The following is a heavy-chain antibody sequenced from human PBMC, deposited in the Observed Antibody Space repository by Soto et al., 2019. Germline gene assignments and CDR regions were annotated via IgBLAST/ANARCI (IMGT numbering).Heavy chain of an antibody. V-gene: IGHV3-30*03. CDR2: ISHDGSKK. J-gene: IGHJ6*02. D-gene: IGHD5-12*01. CDR3: ARALFPDVDIYAMDV. Sequence: QVLLVESGGGVVQPGRSLRLSCAASRFSLSRYGMHWVRQAPGKGLEWVAVISHDGSKKYYADSVQGRFTISRDNSKNTVYLQMNTLSAEDTAVYYCARALFPDVDIYAMDVWGQGTTVTVSS. CDR1: RFSLSRYG.